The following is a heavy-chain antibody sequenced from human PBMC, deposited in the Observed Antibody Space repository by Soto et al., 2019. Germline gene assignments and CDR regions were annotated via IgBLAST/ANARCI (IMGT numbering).Heavy chain of an antibody. D-gene: IGHD1-26*01. V-gene: IGHV3-33*01. CDR2: IYSDGSNN. CDR1: GLTFSCCA. J-gene: IGHJ3*02. Sequence: QVQLVESGGGVVQAGTSLRLSCAASGLTFSCCAMHWVRQAPGKGLEWVALIYSDGSNNYYADSVKGRFTISRDNSKNTVYLQINSLTADDTAVYYCARDPQGIVDAFDIWGQGTMVTVSS. CDR3: ARDPQGIVDAFDI.